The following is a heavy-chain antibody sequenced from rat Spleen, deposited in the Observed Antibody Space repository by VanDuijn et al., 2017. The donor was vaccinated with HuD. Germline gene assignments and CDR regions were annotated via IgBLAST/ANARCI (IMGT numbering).Heavy chain of an antibody. J-gene: IGHJ2*01. D-gene: IGHD1-2*01. CDR2: IIYDGSRT. Sequence: EVRLVESGGGLVQPGRSLKLSCAASGFTFSDYNMAWVRQAPKKGLEWVATIIYDGSRTYYRDSVKGRFTISRDNAKSTLDLQMDSLRSEDTATYYCARQGIIAAYPHCWGQGVMVTVSS. V-gene: IGHV5S10*01. CDR3: ARQGIIAAYPHC. CDR1: GFTFSDYN.